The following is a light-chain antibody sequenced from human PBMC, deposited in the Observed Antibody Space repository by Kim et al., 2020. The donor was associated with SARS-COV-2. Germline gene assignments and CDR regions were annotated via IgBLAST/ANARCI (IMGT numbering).Light chain of an antibody. CDR3: QVWDSSSDHRV. J-gene: IGLJ3*02. CDR1: NIGSKS. V-gene: IGLV3-21*04. CDR2: YES. Sequence: SYELTQPPSVSVAPGKTARITCGGNNIGSKSVHWYQQKPGQAPVLVIYYESDRPSGIPERFSGSNSGNTATLTISRVEAGDEADYYCQVWDSSSDHRVFG.